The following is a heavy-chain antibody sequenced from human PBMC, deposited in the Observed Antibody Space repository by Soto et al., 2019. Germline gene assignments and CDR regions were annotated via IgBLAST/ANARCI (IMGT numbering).Heavy chain of an antibody. CDR1: GFTFSSYG. CDR3: GRGGITGTTFSWFDP. Sequence: GGSLRLSCAASGFTFSSYGMHWVRQAPGKGLEWVAVIWYDGSNKYYADSVKGRFTISRDNSKNTLYLQMNSLRAEDTAVYYCGRGGITGTTFSWFDPWGQGTLVTVSS. D-gene: IGHD1-7*01. V-gene: IGHV3-33*01. J-gene: IGHJ5*02. CDR2: IWYDGSNK.